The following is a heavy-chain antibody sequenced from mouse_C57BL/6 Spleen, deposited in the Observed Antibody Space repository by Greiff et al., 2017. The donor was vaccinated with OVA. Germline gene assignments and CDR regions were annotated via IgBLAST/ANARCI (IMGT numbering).Heavy chain of an antibody. Sequence: VQLQQSGAELVKPGASVKLSCKASGYTFTSYWMQWVKQRPGQGLEWIGEIDPSDSYTNYNQKFKGKATLTVDTSSSTAYMQLSSLTSEDSAVYYCARGGDGYYPAWFAYWGQGTLVTVSA. CDR2: IDPSDSYT. CDR1: GYTFTSYW. J-gene: IGHJ3*01. CDR3: ARGGDGYYPAWFAY. D-gene: IGHD2-3*01. V-gene: IGHV1-50*01.